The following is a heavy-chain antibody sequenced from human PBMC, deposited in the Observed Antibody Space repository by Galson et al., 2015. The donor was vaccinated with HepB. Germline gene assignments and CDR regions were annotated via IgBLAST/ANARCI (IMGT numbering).Heavy chain of an antibody. CDR2: INSDGSST. Sequence: WVRQAPGKGLVWVSRINSDGSSTSYADSVKGRFTISRDNAKNTLYLQMNSLRAEDTAVYYCARGLGLLWFGELLVDYGMDVWGQGTTVTVSS. D-gene: IGHD3-10*01. V-gene: IGHV3-74*01. J-gene: IGHJ6*02. CDR3: ARGLGLLWFGELLVDYGMDV.